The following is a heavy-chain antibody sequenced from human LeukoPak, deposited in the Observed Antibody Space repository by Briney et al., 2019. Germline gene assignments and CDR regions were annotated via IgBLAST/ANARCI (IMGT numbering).Heavy chain of an antibody. Sequence: GGSLRFSCAASGFTVSSNYMSWVRQAPGKGLEWVSSISSSSSYIYYADSVKGRFTISRDNAKNSLYLQMKSLRAEDTAVYYCARGGRACDIWGQGTMVTVSS. D-gene: IGHD1-26*01. V-gene: IGHV3-21*01. CDR2: ISSSSSYI. CDR3: ARGGRACDI. J-gene: IGHJ3*02. CDR1: GFTVSSNY.